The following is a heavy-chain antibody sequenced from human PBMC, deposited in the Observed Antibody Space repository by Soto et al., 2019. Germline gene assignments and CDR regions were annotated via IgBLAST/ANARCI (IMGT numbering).Heavy chain of an antibody. D-gene: IGHD2-15*01. V-gene: IGHV3-30-3*01. CDR2: MSPDGSNT. J-gene: IGHJ4*02. CDR1: GFTFSTYA. CDR3: ARDKCSVGFDEGFDY. Sequence: QGQLVESGGGVVQPGRSLRLSCVASGFTFSTYAMHWVRQAPGKGLEWVAVMSPDGSNTYYADSVKGRFTISRDNSKNTLYLQMSSLRAEDTAVYFCARDKCSVGFDEGFDYCGQGTPVTVSS.